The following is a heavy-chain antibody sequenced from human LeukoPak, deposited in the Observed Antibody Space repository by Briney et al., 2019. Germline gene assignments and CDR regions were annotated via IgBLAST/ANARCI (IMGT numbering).Heavy chain of an antibody. J-gene: IGHJ3*02. D-gene: IGHD2-2*02. CDR1: DYSINSGYY. Sequence: PSETLSLTCAVSDYSINSGYYWGWIRQPPGKGLEYIGSIYHSGSTYYNPSLKSRVTISVDTSKNQFSLKLSSVTAADTAVYYCERQDGYCSSTSCYIFAFDIWGQGTVVTVSS. CDR2: IYHSGST. V-gene: IGHV4-38-2*01. CDR3: ERQDGYCSSTSCYIFAFDI.